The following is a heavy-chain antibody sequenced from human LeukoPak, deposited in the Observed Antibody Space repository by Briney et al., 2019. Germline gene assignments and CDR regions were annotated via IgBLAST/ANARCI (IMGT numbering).Heavy chain of an antibody. CDR3: ARDTRAYVAATVYFQH. J-gene: IGHJ1*01. CDR1: GDTFTSYA. D-gene: IGHD2-15*01. CDR2: INAGNGNT. V-gene: IGHV1-3*01. Sequence: ASVKVSCKASGDTFTSYAMHWVRQAPGQRLEWMGWINAGNGNTKYSQKFQGRVTITRDTSASTAYMELSSLRSEDTAVYYCARDTRAYVAATVYFQHWGQGTLVTVSS.